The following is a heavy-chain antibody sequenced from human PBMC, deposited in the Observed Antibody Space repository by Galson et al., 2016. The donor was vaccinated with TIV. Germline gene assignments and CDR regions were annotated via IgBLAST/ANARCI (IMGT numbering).Heavy chain of an antibody. CDR1: GDTFSSYP. Sequence: SVKVSCKASGDTFSSYPFNWVRQAPGQGLEWVGGFIPLFGTANYAQKFQGRVTITADESTGTLYMEVSSLRSEDTAVYYCAKDRNTAMDTYHYYYGMDVWGQGTTVIVSS. V-gene: IGHV1-69*13. CDR3: AKDRNTAMDTYHYYYGMDV. CDR2: FIPLFGTA. J-gene: IGHJ6*02. D-gene: IGHD5-18*01.